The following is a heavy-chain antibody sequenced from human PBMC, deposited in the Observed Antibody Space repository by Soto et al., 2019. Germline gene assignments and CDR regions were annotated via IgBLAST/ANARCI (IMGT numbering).Heavy chain of an antibody. CDR2: ISVSGNII. CDR1: GFTFSTYE. Sequence: AGGSLRLSCAAYGFTFSTYEFNWVRQAPGRGLEWISYISVSGNIIKYAESVKGRFTISRDNAENSLHLHMSNLRVDDTALYFCVRDTMRASAAASLDYWGQGTQVTVSS. J-gene: IGHJ4*02. D-gene: IGHD2-2*01. V-gene: IGHV3-48*03. CDR3: VRDTMRASAAASLDY.